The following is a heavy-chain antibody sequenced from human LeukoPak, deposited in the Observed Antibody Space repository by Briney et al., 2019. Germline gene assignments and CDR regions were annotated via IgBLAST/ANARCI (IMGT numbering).Heavy chain of an antibody. D-gene: IGHD1-20*01. V-gene: IGHV4-38-2*01. CDR2: ISHTGSA. Sequence: PSETLSLTCAVSGYSITSPYHWGCIRQPPGKELEWIGTISHTGSAYYNTSLKSRVTMSVDTSKSQFSLKLSSVTAADTALYYCARQSVTGNNGRGFFDYWGQGTLVTVSS. CDR1: GYSITSPYH. J-gene: IGHJ4*02. CDR3: ARQSVTGNNGRGFFDY.